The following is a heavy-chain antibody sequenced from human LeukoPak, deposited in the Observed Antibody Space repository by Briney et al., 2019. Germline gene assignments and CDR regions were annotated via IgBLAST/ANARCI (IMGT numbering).Heavy chain of an antibody. CDR1: GYTFTGYY. D-gene: IGHD1-26*01. CDR2: VNPNSGDT. V-gene: IGHV1-2*02. CDR3: ARASGSYWWFDS. Sequence: ASVKVSCKASGYTFTGYYLHWVRQAPGQGLEWMGCVNPNSGDTNYAQKFQGSVTMTRDTSISTVYMELSRLRSDHTAVYYCARASGSYWWFDSWGQGTLVTVSS. J-gene: IGHJ5*01.